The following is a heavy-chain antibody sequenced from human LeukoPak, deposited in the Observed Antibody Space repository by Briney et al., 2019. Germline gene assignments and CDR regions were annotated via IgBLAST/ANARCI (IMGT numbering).Heavy chain of an antibody. CDR3: AKQGGGATGFDD. CDR2: ISWDGGST. V-gene: IGHV3-43*01. CDR1: GFTFDDYT. D-gene: IGHD3-16*01. Sequence: GGSLRLSCAASGFTFDDYTMHWVRQAPGKGLEWVSLISWDGGSTYYADSVKGRFTISRDNTKNSLYLQMNSLRTEDTTLYYCAKQGGGATGFDDWGQGTLVTVSS. J-gene: IGHJ4*02.